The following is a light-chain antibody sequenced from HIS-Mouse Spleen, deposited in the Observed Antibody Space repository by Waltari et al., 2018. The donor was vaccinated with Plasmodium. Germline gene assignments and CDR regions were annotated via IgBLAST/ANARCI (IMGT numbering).Light chain of an antibody. J-gene: IGLJ3*02. CDR1: SSDVGGYNY. CDR2: DVS. Sequence: QSALTQPASVSGSPGQPITISCPGTSSDVGGYNYVSWYQQHPGKAPKLMIYDVSNRPSGVSNRFSGSKSGNTASLTISGLQAEDEADYYCSSYTSSSTWVFGGGTKLTVL. V-gene: IGLV2-14*03. CDR3: SSYTSSSTWV.